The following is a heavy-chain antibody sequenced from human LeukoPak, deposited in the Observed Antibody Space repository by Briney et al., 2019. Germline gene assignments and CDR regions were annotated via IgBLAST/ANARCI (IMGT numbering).Heavy chain of an antibody. CDR2: LSGSGGNT. Sequence: GRSLRLSCAASGFTFSRYGMHWVRQAPGKGLEWVSALSGSGGNTYYADSVKGRFTISRDNSKSTLYLQMNSLRGDDTAVYYCAKDRMKWRVAAASIEYWGRGTLVTVST. CDR1: GFTFSRYG. J-gene: IGHJ4*02. V-gene: IGHV3-23*01. CDR3: AKDRMKWRVAAASIEY. D-gene: IGHD2-2*01.